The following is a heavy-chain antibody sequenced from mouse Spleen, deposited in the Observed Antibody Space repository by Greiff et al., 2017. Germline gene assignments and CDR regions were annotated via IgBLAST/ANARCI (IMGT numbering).Heavy chain of an antibody. CDR1: GFNIKDYY. CDR3: ASYYDGSYYWYFDV. J-gene: IGHJ1*01. CDR2: IDPEDGET. D-gene: IGHD1-1*01. Sequence: EVKLVESGAELVKPGASVKLSCTASGFNIKDYYMHWVKQRTEQGLEWIGRIDPEDGETKYAPKFQGKATITADTSSNTAYLQLSSLTSEDTAVYYCASYYDGSYYWYFDVWGAGTTVTVSS. V-gene: IGHV14-2*01.